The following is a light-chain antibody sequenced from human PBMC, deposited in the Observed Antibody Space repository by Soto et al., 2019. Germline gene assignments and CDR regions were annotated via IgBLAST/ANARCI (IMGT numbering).Light chain of an antibody. V-gene: IGKV3-15*01. CDR2: VAS. J-gene: IGKJ4*01. Sequence: EIVMTQSPATLSVSPGERATLSCRASQSVCSNLAWYQQKPGQAPRLLIFVASTRATGIPARFSGSGSGTEFTLTISSLQSEDFAVYYCQQYNNWPLTFGGGTKVDI. CDR1: QSVCSN. CDR3: QQYNNWPLT.